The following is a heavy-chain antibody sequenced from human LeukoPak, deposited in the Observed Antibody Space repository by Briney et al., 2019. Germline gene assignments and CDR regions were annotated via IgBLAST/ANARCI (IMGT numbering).Heavy chain of an antibody. CDR1: GFTFSSYA. V-gene: IGHV3-30-3*01. CDR3: AKVVLDKYDTGWDH. CDR2: ISYDGSNK. J-gene: IGHJ4*02. D-gene: IGHD6-19*01. Sequence: GGSLRLSCAASGFTFSSYAMHWVRQAPGKGLEWVAVISYDGSNKYYADSVKGRFTISRDNSKNTLYLQMNSLRAEDTAVYYCAKVVLDKYDTGWDHWGQGTLVTVSS.